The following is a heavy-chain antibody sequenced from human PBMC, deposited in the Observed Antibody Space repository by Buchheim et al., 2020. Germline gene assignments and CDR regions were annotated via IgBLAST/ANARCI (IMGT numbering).Heavy chain of an antibody. Sequence: QVQLVESGGGVVQPGRSLRLSCAASGFTFNNFGMHWVRQAPNKGLEWVALIWFDGSIKYYSDSVEGRFTVPRDDFRNTLFLQMNGLRADDTAIYYCARGTTGTYEIDSWGQGTL. CDR2: IWFDGSIK. D-gene: IGHD1-26*01. CDR3: ARGTTGTYEIDS. J-gene: IGHJ4*02. CDR1: GFTFNNFG. V-gene: IGHV3-33*01.